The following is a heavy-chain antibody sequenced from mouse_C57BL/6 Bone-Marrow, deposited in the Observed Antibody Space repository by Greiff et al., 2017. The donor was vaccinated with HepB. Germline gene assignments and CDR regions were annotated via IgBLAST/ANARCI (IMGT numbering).Heavy chain of an antibody. J-gene: IGHJ4*01. D-gene: IGHD1-1*01. V-gene: IGHV1-69*01. Sequence: QVQLQQPGAELVMPGASVKLSCKASGYTFTSYWMHWVKQRPGQGLEWIGEIDPSDSYTNYNQKFKGKSTLTVDTSSSTAYMQLSSLTSEDSAVYYCARSKIYYYGSSYAMDYWGQGTSVTVSS. CDR1: GYTFTSYW. CDR3: ARSKIYYYGSSYAMDY. CDR2: IDPSDSYT.